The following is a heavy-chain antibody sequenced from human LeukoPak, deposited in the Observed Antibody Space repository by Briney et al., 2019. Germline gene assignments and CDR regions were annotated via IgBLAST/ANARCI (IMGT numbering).Heavy chain of an antibody. CDR2: IIPIFGTA. D-gene: IGHD6-19*01. V-gene: IGHV1-69*13. Sequence: ASVKVSCKASGGTFGSYAISWVRQAPGQGLEWMGGIIPIFGTANYAQKFQGRVTITADESTSTAYMELSSLRSEDTAVYYCARGQIAVADFDYWGQGTLVTVSS. CDR1: GGTFGSYA. CDR3: ARGQIAVADFDY. J-gene: IGHJ4*02.